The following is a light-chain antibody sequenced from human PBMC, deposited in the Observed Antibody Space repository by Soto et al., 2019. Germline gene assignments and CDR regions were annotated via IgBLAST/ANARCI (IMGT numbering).Light chain of an antibody. CDR2: DAS. J-gene: IGKJ5*01. V-gene: IGKV3-11*01. Sequence: EIVLTQSPGTLSLSPGERATLSCRAGQSISNYLAWYQQKPGQAPRLLIYDASHRATGIPARFSVSGSGTDFTLTISSLEPEDFAVYYCQQRSNWAITFGQGTRLEIK. CDR1: QSISNY. CDR3: QQRSNWAIT.